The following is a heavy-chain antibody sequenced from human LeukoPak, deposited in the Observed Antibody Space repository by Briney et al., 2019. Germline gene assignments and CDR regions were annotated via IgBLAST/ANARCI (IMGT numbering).Heavy chain of an antibody. Sequence: GGSLRLSCAASGFTFSSYSMNWVRQAPGKGLEWVSSISSSSSYIYYADSVKGRFTISRDNAKNSLYLQMNSLRAEDTAVYYCARDIRYGGNSFHAFDIWGQGTMVTVSS. V-gene: IGHV3-21*01. CDR2: ISSSSSYI. D-gene: IGHD4-23*01. CDR1: GFTFSSYS. J-gene: IGHJ3*02. CDR3: ARDIRYGGNSFHAFDI.